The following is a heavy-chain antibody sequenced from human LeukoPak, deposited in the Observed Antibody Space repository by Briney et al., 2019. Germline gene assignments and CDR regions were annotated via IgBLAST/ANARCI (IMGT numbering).Heavy chain of an antibody. J-gene: IGHJ4*02. CDR1: GFTFSDYY. CDR2: IYSGGST. D-gene: IGHD5-18*01. V-gene: IGHV3-53*01. CDR3: AREKWDTAKAN. Sequence: GGSLRLSCAASGFTFSDYYMSWVRQAPGKGLEWVSVIYSGGSTYYADSVKGRFTISRDNSKNTLYLQMNSLRAEDTAVYYCAREKWDTAKANWGQGTLVTVSS.